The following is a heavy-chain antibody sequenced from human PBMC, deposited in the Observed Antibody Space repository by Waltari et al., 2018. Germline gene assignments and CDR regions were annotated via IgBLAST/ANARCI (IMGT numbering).Heavy chain of an antibody. J-gene: IGHJ3*02. CDR3: ARDGDSKHDAFDI. Sequence: QVQLQQWGAGLLKPSETLSLTCAVYGGSFSGYYWSWIRQPPGKGLEWIGEINHSGSTNYNPSLKSRVTISVDTSKNQFSLKLSSVTAADTAVYYCARDGDSKHDAFDIWGQGTMVTVSS. CDR1: GGSFSGYY. V-gene: IGHV4-34*01. D-gene: IGHD6-13*01. CDR2: INHSGST.